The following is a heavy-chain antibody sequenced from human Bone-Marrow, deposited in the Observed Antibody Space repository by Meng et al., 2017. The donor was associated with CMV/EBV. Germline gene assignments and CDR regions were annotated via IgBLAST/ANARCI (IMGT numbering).Heavy chain of an antibody. Sequence: GESLKISCKASGFTFSNYNLHWVRQAPGKGLEWVSYICGRCATIYYADSVKGRFTVSRDNAMNPLYLQMNSLRHEDTAVYFCARESDYFDAFDVWGQGTTVTVSS. CDR3: ARESDYFDAFDV. CDR2: ICGRCATI. D-gene: IGHD2/OR15-2a*01. V-gene: IGHV3-48*02. J-gene: IGHJ3*01. CDR1: GFTFSNYN.